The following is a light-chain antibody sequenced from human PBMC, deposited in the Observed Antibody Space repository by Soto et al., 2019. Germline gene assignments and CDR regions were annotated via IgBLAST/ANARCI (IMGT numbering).Light chain of an antibody. J-gene: IGKJ5*01. CDR1: QNVLSD. CDR3: QQTYTTPEIT. Sequence: EILLTQSPATLSVSPGETATLTCRASQNVLSDLAWYQQKPGQAPRLLVYGATTRATDAPAKFRGRGSGTEFSLTISSLQPEDFAIYYCQQTYTTPEITFGQGTRLEIK. CDR2: GAT. V-gene: IGKV3-15*01.